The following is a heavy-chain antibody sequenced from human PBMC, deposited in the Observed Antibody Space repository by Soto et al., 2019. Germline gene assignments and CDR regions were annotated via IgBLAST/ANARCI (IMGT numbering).Heavy chain of an antibody. CDR2: IRSKAYGGTT. D-gene: IGHD1-1*01. CDR3: TRARLERPASEGVYYYYYGMDV. Sequence: GGSLRLSCTASGLTFGDYAMSWFRQAPGKGLEWVGFIRSKAYGGTTEYAASVKGRLTISRDDSKSIAYLQMNSLKTEDTAVYYCTRARLERPASEGVYYYYYGMDVWGKGTTVTVSS. CDR1: GLTFGDYA. J-gene: IGHJ6*04. V-gene: IGHV3-49*03.